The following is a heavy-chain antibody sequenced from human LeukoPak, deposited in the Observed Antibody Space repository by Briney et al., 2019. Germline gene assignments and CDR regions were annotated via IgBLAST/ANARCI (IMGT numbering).Heavy chain of an antibody. Sequence: GGSLGLSCVASGFTFSNYWMHWVRQPPGKGLVWVSRIYVDGRTTNYADSVKGRFTISRDNAKNTVYLEVNSLSVEDTATYYCIRDFRSADLWGQGTLVTVTS. V-gene: IGHV3-74*01. CDR2: IYVDGRTT. CDR3: IRDFRSADL. CDR1: GFTFSNYW. J-gene: IGHJ5*02.